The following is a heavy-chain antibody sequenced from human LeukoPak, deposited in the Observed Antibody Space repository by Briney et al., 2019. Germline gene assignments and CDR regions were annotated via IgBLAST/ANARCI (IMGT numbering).Heavy chain of an antibody. J-gene: IGHJ3*02. D-gene: IGHD3-22*01. CDR3: EKDLTATTDRITMIVVIDAFDI. CDR1: GFTFSSYA. V-gene: IGHV3-23*01. CDR2: ISGSGGTA. Sequence: GGSLRLSCAASGFTFSSYAMSWVRQAPGKGLEWVSAISGSGGTAHYADSVKGRFTISRDKSKNTLYLQMNSLRAEDTALYYCEKDLTATTDRITMIVVIDAFDIWGQGTMVTVSS.